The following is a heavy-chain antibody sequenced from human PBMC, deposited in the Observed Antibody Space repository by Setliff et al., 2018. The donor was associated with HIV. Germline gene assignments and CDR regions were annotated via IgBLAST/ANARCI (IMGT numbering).Heavy chain of an antibody. V-gene: IGHV1-2*02. CDR1: GYSFTGYY. D-gene: IGHD2-21*01. J-gene: IGHJ5*02. Sequence: ASVKVSCKASGYSFTGYYINWVRQAPGQGLEWMGWIKPSTGDTNYAQKFQGRVTMTRDTSINTVYMDLSGLTSDDTAVYYCARGGGSYCGVTTRPPYWFDTWGQGTLVTVSS. CDR2: IKPSTGDT. CDR3: ARGGGSYCGVTTRPPYWFDT.